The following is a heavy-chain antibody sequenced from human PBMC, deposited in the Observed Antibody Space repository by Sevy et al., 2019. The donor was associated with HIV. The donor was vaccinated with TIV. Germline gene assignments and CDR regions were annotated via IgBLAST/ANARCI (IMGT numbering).Heavy chain of an antibody. CDR2: ITSRSSYI. V-gene: IGHV3-21*01. Sequence: GGSLRLSCAASGFTFTTYAMTWVRQAPGKGLQWVSSITSRSSYIYYADSVKGRFTISRDNAKNSLYLQMNSLRAEDTAVYYCARSWEQQLHDAFDIWGQGTMVTVSS. CDR1: GFTFTTYA. D-gene: IGHD6-13*01. CDR3: ARSWEQQLHDAFDI. J-gene: IGHJ3*02.